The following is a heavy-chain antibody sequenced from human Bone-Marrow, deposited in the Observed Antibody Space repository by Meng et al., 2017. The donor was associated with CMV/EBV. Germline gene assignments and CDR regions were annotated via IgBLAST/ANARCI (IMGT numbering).Heavy chain of an antibody. J-gene: IGHJ4*02. V-gene: IGHV1-46*01. Sequence: SCKASGNTFVNYYVHWVRQAPGQGLEWMGVINPSGDKTTYAQTFQGRVTMTRDTSTGTVYMELRSLRSKDAAVYYCAKESPGTTYFDYWGQGTLVTVSS. CDR1: GNTFVNYY. D-gene: IGHD1/OR15-1a*01. CDR3: AKESPGTTYFDY. CDR2: INPSGDKT.